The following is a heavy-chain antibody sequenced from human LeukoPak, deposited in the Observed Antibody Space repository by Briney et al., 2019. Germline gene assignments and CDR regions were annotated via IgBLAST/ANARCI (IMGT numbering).Heavy chain of an antibody. Sequence: PSETLSLTCTVSGGSISSSSYYWGWIRQPPGKGLEWIGSIYYSGSTYYNPSLKSRDTISVDTSKNQFSLKLSSVTAADTAVYYCARDSVVDTAMDSYYYYMDVWGKGTTVTVSS. CDR2: IYYSGST. CDR1: GGSISSSSYY. D-gene: IGHD5-18*01. J-gene: IGHJ6*03. V-gene: IGHV4-39*07. CDR3: ARDSVVDTAMDSYYYYMDV.